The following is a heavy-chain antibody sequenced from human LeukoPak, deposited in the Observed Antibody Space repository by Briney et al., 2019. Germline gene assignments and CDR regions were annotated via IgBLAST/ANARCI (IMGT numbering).Heavy chain of an antibody. CDR3: ARGFPRGYNYGLNY. CDR2: VNHSGST. Sequence: SETLSLICAVYGGSFSGYYWRWIRQPPGKELEWIGEVNHSGSTNYNPSLKSRVTISVDTSKNQFSLKLSSVTAADTAVYYCARGFPRGYNYGLNYWGQGTLVTVSS. D-gene: IGHD5-18*01. CDR1: GGSFSGYY. J-gene: IGHJ4*02. V-gene: IGHV4-34*01.